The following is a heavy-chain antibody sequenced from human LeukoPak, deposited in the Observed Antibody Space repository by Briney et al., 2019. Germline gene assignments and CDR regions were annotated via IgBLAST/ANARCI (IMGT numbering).Heavy chain of an antibody. CDR1: GGTFSSYA. Sequence: GASVKVSCKASGGTFSSYAISWVRQAPGQGLEWMGGIIPIFGTANYAQKFQGRVTITADESTSTAYMELSSLRSEDTAVYYCARRPGIAAADYYFDYWGQGTLVTVSS. V-gene: IGHV1-69*13. J-gene: IGHJ4*02. CDR3: ARRPGIAAADYYFDY. D-gene: IGHD6-13*01. CDR2: IIPIFGTA.